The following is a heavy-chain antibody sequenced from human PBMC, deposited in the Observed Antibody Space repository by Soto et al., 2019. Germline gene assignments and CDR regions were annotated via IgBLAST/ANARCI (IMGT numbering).Heavy chain of an antibody. J-gene: IGHJ4*02. V-gene: IGHV1-58*02. Sequence: SVKVSCKASGFTFTSSAMQWVRQARGQRLEWIGWIVVGSGNTNYAQKFQERVTISVDTSKNQFSLKLSSVTAADTAVYYCARHHDSWGQGTLVTVSS. CDR1: GFTFTSSA. CDR2: IVVGSGNT. CDR3: ARHHDS.